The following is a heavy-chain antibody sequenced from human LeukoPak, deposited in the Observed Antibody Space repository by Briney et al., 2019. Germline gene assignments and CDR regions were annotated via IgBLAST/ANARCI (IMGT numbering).Heavy chain of an antibody. CDR3: ARGAYCSYTSCYSNAFDI. CDR1: GGSISHFY. Sequence: SETLSLTCTVSGGSISHFYWTWIRQPPGKGLEWIGYIYHSGSTTYNPSLESRVTISVDTSKNQFSLKLSSVTAADTAVYYCARGAYCSYTSCYSNAFDIWGQGSLVTVSS. V-gene: IGHV4-59*01. D-gene: IGHD2-2*01. J-gene: IGHJ3*02. CDR2: IYHSGST.